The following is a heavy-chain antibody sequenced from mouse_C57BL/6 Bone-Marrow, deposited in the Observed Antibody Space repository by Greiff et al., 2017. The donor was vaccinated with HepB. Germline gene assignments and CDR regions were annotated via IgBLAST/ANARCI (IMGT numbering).Heavy chain of an antibody. CDR3: AISNLYAMDY. Sequence: VHVKQSGPELVKPGASVKISSKASGYSFTDYNMNWVKQSNGKSLEWIGVINPNYGTTSYNQKFKGKATLTVDQSSSTAYMQLNSLTSEDSAVYYCAISNLYAMDYWGQGTSVTVSS. CDR1: GYSFTDYN. J-gene: IGHJ4*01. D-gene: IGHD2-5*01. CDR2: INPNYGTT. V-gene: IGHV1-39*01.